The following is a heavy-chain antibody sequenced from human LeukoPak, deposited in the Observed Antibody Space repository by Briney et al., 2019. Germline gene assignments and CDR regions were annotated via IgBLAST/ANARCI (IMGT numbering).Heavy chain of an antibody. CDR1: GFTFGSYA. V-gene: IGHV3-23*01. D-gene: IGHD6-13*01. CDR3: ATYSSSSYYYYYMDV. Sequence: GGSLRLSCAASGFTFGSYAMSWVRQAPGKGLEWVSAISGSGGSTYYADSVKGRFTISRDNSKNTLYLQMNSLRAEDTAVYYCATYSSSSYYYYYMDVWGKGTTVTVSS. J-gene: IGHJ6*03. CDR2: ISGSGGST.